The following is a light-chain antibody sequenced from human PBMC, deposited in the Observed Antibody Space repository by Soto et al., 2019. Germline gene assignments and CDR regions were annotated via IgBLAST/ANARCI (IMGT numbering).Light chain of an antibody. V-gene: IGLV2-14*01. CDR2: DVS. Sequence: QSALTQPASVSGSPGQSITISCTGTSRDVGGYNYVSWYQQHPGKAPKLMIYDVSNRPSGASNRFSGSKSGNTASLSISGLQAEDEADYYCSSYTSSSIVVFGGGTKLTVL. J-gene: IGLJ2*01. CDR1: SRDVGGYNY. CDR3: SSYTSSSIVV.